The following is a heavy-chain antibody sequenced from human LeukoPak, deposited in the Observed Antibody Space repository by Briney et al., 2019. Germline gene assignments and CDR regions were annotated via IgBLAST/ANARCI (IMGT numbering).Heavy chain of an antibody. D-gene: IGHD5-18*01. CDR2: IYHSGST. J-gene: IGHJ4*02. V-gene: IGHV4-34*01. CDR1: GGSFSGYY. CDR3: ARGILYSYGPIYFDY. Sequence: SETLSLTCAVYGGSFSGYYGSWIRQPPGKGLEWIGEIYHSGSTNYNPSLKSRVTISVDTSKNQFSLKLSSVTAADTAVYYCARGILYSYGPIYFDYWGQGTLVTVSS.